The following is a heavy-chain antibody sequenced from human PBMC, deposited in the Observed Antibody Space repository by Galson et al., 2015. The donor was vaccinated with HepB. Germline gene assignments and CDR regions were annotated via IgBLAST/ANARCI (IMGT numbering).Heavy chain of an antibody. D-gene: IGHD6-13*01. CDR1: GGTFSSYA. CDR3: AQEAQRDSSSPTPTSAGAFDI. CDR2: IIPIFGTA. J-gene: IGHJ3*02. Sequence: SVKVSCKASGGTFSSYAISWVRQAPGQGLEWMGGIIPIFGTANYAQKFQGRVTITADKSTSTAYMELSSLRSEDTAVYYCAQEAQRDSSSPTPTSAGAFDIWGQGTMVTVSS. V-gene: IGHV1-69*06.